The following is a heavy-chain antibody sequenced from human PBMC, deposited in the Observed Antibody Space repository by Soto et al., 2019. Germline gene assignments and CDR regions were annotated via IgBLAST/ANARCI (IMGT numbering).Heavy chain of an antibody. CDR2: TYYRSTWYN. V-gene: IGHV6-1*01. J-gene: IGHJ4*02. Sequence: SQTLSLTCVISGFSVSSDSAAWNWIRQSPSRGLEWLGRTYYRSTWYNEYAELVKSRIIINPDTSKNQFSLQLNSMTPEDTAVYFCARSPRLEGEQFDYWGQGTPVTVSS. CDR1: GFSVSSDSAA. D-gene: IGHD3-16*01. CDR3: ARSPRLEGEQFDY.